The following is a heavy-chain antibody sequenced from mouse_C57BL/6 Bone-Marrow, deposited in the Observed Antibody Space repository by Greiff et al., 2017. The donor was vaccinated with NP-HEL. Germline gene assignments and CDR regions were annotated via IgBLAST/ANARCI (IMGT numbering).Heavy chain of an antibody. Sequence: SCKASGDTFTSYWMQWVKQRPGQGLEWIGEIAPSDSYTNYNQKFKGKATVTVDTSSSTAYMHLSSLTSEDSAVYYCARSSYYYGFDYWGQGTTLTVSS. D-gene: IGHD1-1*01. CDR3: ARSSYYYGFDY. CDR1: GDTFTSYW. CDR2: IAPSDSYT. V-gene: IGHV1-50*01. J-gene: IGHJ2*01.